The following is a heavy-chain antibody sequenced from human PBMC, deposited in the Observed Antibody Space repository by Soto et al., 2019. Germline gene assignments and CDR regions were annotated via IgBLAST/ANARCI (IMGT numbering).Heavy chain of an antibody. J-gene: IGHJ4*02. CDR3: AREELNCGGDCFVH. CDR1: GFTFSSYE. Sequence: GGSLRLSCAASGFTFSSYEMNWVRQAPGKGLEWVSYIGDSGSSIYYAESVRGRFTVSRDNAENLLYLQMDSLRAEDTAVYYCAREELNCGGDCFVHWGQGTKVTVSS. V-gene: IGHV3-48*03. CDR2: IGDSGSSI. D-gene: IGHD2-21*01.